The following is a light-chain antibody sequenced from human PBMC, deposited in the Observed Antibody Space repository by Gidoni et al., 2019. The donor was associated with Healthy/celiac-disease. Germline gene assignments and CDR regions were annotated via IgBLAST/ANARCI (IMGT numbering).Light chain of an antibody. CDR3: QQRSNWPVT. J-gene: IGKJ1*01. Sequence: IVLTQSPATLSLSPGERATLSCRASQSVSSYLAWYQQKPGQAPRLLIYDASNRATGIPARFSGSGSGTDFTPTISSLEPEDFAVYYCQQRSNWPVTFGQGTKVEIK. V-gene: IGKV3-11*01. CDR2: DAS. CDR1: QSVSSY.